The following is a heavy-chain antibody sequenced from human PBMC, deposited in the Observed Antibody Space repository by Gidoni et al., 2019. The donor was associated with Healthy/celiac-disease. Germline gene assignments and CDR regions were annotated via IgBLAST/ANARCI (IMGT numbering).Heavy chain of an antibody. J-gene: IGHJ3*02. CDR1: GFTFSSYA. D-gene: IGHD3-3*01. CDR3: ARDLVLRFLEWLNYAFDI. CDR2: ISYDGSNK. V-gene: IGHV3-30-3*01. Sequence: QVQLVDSGGGVVQPGRSLRLSCAPSGFTFSSYAMHWVRQAPGKGLEWVAVISYDGSNKYYADSVKGRFTISRDNSKNTLYLQMNSLRAEDTAVYYCARDLVLRFLEWLNYAFDIWGQGTMVTVSS.